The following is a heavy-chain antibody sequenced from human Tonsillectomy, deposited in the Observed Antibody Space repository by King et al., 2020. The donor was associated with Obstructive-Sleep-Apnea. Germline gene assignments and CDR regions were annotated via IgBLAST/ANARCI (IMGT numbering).Heavy chain of an antibody. Sequence: VQLQQWGAGLLKPSETLSLTCAVYGGSFSGYYWSWIRQPPGKGLEWIGEINHSGSTNYNPSLKSRVTILVDTSKNQSSLKLSSVTAADTAVYYCARGGKMITFGGVIAKGWFDPWGQGTLVTVSS. D-gene: IGHD3-16*02. J-gene: IGHJ5*02. V-gene: IGHV4-34*01. CDR3: ARGGKMITFGGVIAKGWFDP. CDR1: GGSFSGYY. CDR2: INHSGST.